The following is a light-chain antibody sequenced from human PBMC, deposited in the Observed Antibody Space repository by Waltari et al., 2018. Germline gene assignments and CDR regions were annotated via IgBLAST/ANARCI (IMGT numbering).Light chain of an antibody. CDR3: QQYFSTPLT. Sequence: DIVMTQSPDSLAVSLGERATINCKSSQTILYRFNNKNSLAWYQQTPGQPPKLLIYWASTRESGIPDRFSGTGSGTDFNLTISSLQAEDVAVYYCQQYFSTPLTFGGGTKVEI. J-gene: IGKJ4*01. CDR1: QTILYRFNNKNS. V-gene: IGKV4-1*01. CDR2: WAS.